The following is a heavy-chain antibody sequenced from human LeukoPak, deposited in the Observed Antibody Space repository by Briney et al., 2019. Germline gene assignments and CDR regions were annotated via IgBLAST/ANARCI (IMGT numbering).Heavy chain of an antibody. CDR1: GFTFSSSA. V-gene: IGHV3-23*01. CDR3: AKQDGYSYGPFDY. D-gene: IGHD5-18*01. J-gene: IGHJ4*02. CDR2: ISASGGST. Sequence: GGSLRLSCAASGFTFSSSAMSWVRQVPGKGLEWVSGISASGGSTSYADSVKGRFTISRDNSKNTLYLQMNSLRAEDTAVFYCAKQDGYSYGPFDYWGQGTLVTVSS.